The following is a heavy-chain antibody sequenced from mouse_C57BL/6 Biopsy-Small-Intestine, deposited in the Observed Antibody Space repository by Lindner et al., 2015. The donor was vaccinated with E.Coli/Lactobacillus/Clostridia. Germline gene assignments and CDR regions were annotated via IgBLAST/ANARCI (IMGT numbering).Heavy chain of an antibody. J-gene: IGHJ3*01. CDR3: ARHLLGKQWQQPEYFQE. CDR2: IIPIFNIA. Sequence: SVKVSCKASGGAFSTYAISWVRQAPGQGLEWMGRIIPIFNIANYAQKFQGRVTISADKSTSTAYMDLSSLRSEDTAVYYCARHLLGKQWQQPEYFQEWGQGSLVTVS. D-gene: IGHD1-3*01. CDR1: GGAFSTYA. V-gene: IGHV1-74*01.